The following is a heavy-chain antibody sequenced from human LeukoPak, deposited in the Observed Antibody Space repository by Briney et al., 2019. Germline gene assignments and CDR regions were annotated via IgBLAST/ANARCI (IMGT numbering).Heavy chain of an antibody. CDR3: AREKSYYDSSGYYWFDP. CDR2: IIPIFGTA. V-gene: IGHV1-69*05. D-gene: IGHD3-22*01. J-gene: IGHJ5*02. Sequence: ASVKVSCKASGGTFSSYAISWVRQAPGQGLEWMGGIIPIFGTANYAQKFQGRVTITTDESTSTAYMELSSLRSEDTAVYYCAREKSYYDSSGYYWFDPWGQGTLVTASS. CDR1: GGTFSSYA.